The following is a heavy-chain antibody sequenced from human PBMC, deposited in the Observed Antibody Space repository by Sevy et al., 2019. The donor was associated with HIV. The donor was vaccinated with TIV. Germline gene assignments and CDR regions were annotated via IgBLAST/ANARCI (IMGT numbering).Heavy chain of an antibody. CDR1: GYTFTDYY. V-gene: IGHV1-2*02. D-gene: IGHD2-2*02. J-gene: IGHJ6*02. Sequence: ASVKVSCKASGYTFTDYYIHWVRQAPGQGLEWMGWINPKSGGTNYAQKFHGRVTMTRDTSISTAYMELSRLRSDDTAVYYCARVVEPAGIDPYYYGVDVWGPGATVTFSS. CDR3: ARVVEPAGIDPYYYGVDV. CDR2: INPKSGGT.